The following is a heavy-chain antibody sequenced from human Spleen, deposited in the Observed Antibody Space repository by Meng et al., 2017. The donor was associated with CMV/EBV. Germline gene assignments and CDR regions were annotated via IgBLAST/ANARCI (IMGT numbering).Heavy chain of an antibody. CDR2: ISHSGST. J-gene: IGHJ5*02. CDR3: ARDSGDSDWFDP. V-gene: IGHV4-34*01. D-gene: IGHD3-10*01. Sequence: GSLRLSCAVSGGSFSAYYWSWIRQPPGKGLEWIGEISHSGSTYYNPSLKSRVTISADRSQSQFSLSLSSVTAADTAVYYCARDSGDSDWFDPWGQGTLVTVSS. CDR1: GGSFSAYY.